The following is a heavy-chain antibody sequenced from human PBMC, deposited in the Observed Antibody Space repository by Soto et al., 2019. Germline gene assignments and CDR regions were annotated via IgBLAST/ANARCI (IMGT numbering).Heavy chain of an antibody. CDR2: IHWNNGAT. J-gene: IGHJ6*02. D-gene: IGHD3-16*01. Sequence: PGGSLRLSCVASAFSSLHHAIHWVRQGPGEGLEWVSGIHWNNGATGYADSVKGRFTIFKDNVKNSVYLQMNSLRTDDTAFYYCTEDILPGGADVWGQGTTVTVSS. V-gene: IGHV3-9*02. CDR3: TEDILPGGADV. CDR1: AFSSLHHA.